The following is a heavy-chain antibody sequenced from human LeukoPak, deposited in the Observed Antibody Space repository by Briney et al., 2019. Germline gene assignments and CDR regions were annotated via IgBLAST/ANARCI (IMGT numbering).Heavy chain of an antibody. CDR2: IYYSGST. CDR3: ARGGWHYDY. Sequence: SETLSLTCAVSGGSISSFYWSWIRQPPGKGLEWIGYIYYSGSTNYNPSLKSRVTISVDTSKNQFSLKLSSVTAADTAVYYCARGGWHYDYWGQGTLVTVSS. V-gene: IGHV4-59*01. J-gene: IGHJ4*02. D-gene: IGHD6-19*01. CDR1: GGSISSFY.